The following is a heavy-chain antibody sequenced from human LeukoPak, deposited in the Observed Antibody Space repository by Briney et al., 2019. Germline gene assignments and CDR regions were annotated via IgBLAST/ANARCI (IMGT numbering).Heavy chain of an antibody. CDR2: IFWNDDK. J-gene: IGHJ4*02. CDR1: GFSLSTTGEG. D-gene: IGHD3-3*01. CDR3: VHRKGVAYDFWSGYSNFDY. Sequence: SGPTLVNPTQTLTLTCTFSGFSLSTTGEGVAWIRQPPGWALEWLALIFWNDDKTYSPSLKRRLTITKDTSKNQVVLTMTNMDPVDTGTYFCVHRKGVAYDFWSGYSNFDYWGQGALVTVSS. V-gene: IGHV2-5*04.